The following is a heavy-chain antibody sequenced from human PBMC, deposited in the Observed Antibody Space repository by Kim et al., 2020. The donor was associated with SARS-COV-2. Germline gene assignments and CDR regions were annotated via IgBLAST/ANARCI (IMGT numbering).Heavy chain of an antibody. Sequence: SETLSLTCAVYGGSFSGYYWSWIRQPPGKGLEWIGEINHSGSTNYNPSLKSRVTISVDTSKNQFSLKLSSVTAADTAVYYCARGRYNGGDYFDYWGQGTL. CDR2: INHSGST. CDR3: ARGRYNGGDYFDY. CDR1: GGSFSGYY. D-gene: IGHD1-20*01. J-gene: IGHJ4*02. V-gene: IGHV4-34*01.